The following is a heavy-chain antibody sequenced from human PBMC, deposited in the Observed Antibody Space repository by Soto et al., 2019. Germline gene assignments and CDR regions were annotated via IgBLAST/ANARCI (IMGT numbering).Heavy chain of an antibody. CDR2: IYYSGST. CDR1: GGSISSGGYY. CDR3: ARGGYSGYDFIYFDY. D-gene: IGHD5-12*01. Sequence: TLSLTCTVSGGSISSGGYYWSWIRQHPGKGLEWIGYIYYSGSTYYNPSLKSRVTISVDTSKNQFSLKLSSVTAADTAVYYCARGGYSGYDFIYFDYWGQGTLVTVSS. V-gene: IGHV4-31*03. J-gene: IGHJ4*02.